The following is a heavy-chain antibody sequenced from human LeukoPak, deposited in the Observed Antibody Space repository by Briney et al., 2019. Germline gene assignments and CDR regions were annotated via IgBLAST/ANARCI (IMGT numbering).Heavy chain of an antibody. D-gene: IGHD4-11*01. Sequence: GASVKVSSTPSVSTFTTYGISWVRRPPGQGLRWMGWISAYNGNTNYAQKLQGRVTMTTDTSTSTAYMELRSLRSDDTAVYYCARLMTVTSFFDYWGQGTLVTVSS. J-gene: IGHJ4*02. CDR3: ARLMTVTSFFDY. CDR2: ISAYNGNT. V-gene: IGHV1-18*01. CDR1: VSTFTTYG.